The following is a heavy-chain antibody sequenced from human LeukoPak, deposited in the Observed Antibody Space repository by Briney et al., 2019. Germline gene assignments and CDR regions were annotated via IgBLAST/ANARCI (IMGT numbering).Heavy chain of an antibody. V-gene: IGHV3-23*01. CDR1: GFTFSSYA. Sequence: QAGGSLRLSCAASGFTFSSYAMSWVRQAPGKGLEWVSAISGSGGSTYYADSVKGRFTISRDNSKNTLYLQMNSLRAEDTAVYYCAKDPLEVRGVIAPGSWFDPWGQGTLVTVSS. CDR3: AKDPLEVRGVIAPGSWFDP. D-gene: IGHD3-10*01. J-gene: IGHJ5*02. CDR2: ISGSGGST.